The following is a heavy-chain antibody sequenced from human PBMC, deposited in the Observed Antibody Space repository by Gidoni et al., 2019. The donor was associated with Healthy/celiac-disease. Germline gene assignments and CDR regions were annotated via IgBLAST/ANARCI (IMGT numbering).Heavy chain of an antibody. Sequence: EVQLVESGGGLIPPGGSLRLSCAASGFTVSSTYMSWVRQAPGKGLEWVSVMYSGGSTYYADSGKGRFTISRDNSKNTLYLQMNSLRAEDTAGYYCAREVKRYYGMDVGGQGTTVTVSS. J-gene: IGHJ6*02. CDR2: MYSGGST. CDR1: GFTVSSTY. D-gene: IGHD4-4*01. CDR3: AREVKRYYGMDV. V-gene: IGHV3-53*01.